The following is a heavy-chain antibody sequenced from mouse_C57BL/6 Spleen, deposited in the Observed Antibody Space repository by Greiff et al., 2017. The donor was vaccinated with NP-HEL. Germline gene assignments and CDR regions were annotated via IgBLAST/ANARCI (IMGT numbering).Heavy chain of an antibody. D-gene: IGHD1-1*01. CDR2: ISYDGSN. Sequence: EVKLQESGPGLVKPSQSLSLTCSVTGYSITSGYYWNWIRQFPGNKLEWMGYISYDGSNNYNPSLKNRISITRDTSKNQFFLKLNSVTTEDTATYYCARGDYYGSTLYFDVWGTGTTVTVSS. CDR3: ARGDYYGSTLYFDV. J-gene: IGHJ1*03. CDR1: GYSITSGYY. V-gene: IGHV3-6*01.